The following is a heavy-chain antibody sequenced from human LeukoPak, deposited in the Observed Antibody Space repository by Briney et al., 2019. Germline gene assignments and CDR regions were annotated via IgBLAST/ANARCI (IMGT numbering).Heavy chain of an antibody. Sequence: SETLSLTCAVYGGSFSGYYWSWIRQPPGKGLEWIGGINHSGSTNYNPSLKSRVTISVDTSKNQFSLKLSSVTAADTAVYYCARDCYYDSSGYQYYFDYWGQGTLVTVSS. CDR2: INHSGST. J-gene: IGHJ4*02. CDR3: ARDCYYDSSGYQYYFDY. D-gene: IGHD3-22*01. CDR1: GGSFSGYY. V-gene: IGHV4-34*01.